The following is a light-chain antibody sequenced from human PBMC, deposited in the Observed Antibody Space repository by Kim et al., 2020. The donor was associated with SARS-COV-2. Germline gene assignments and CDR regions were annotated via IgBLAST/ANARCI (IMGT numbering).Light chain of an antibody. CDR2: GAS. CDR1: QSVSSSY. CDR3: QRYGSSPKYA. Sequence: EIVLTQSPGTLSLSPGESATLSCRASQSVSSSYLTWYQQKPGQAPRLLIYGASSRATGIPDRFSGSGSGTDFTLTISRLEPEDFAVYYCQRYGSSPKYAFGQGTKLEI. V-gene: IGKV3-20*01. J-gene: IGKJ2*01.